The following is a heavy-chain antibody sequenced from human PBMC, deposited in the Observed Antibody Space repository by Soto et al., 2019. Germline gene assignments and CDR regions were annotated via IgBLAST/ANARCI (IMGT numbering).Heavy chain of an antibody. CDR1: GFTYSNYA. Sequence: EVQLLESGGGLVQPGGSLRLSCAASGFTYSNYAMSWVRQAPGKGLEWVSVISGSGGGTYYADSVKGRFTISRDNSNSTLYLQMNSLRAEDTDVYYCAKSLSGVQYVFDYWGQGTLVTVSS. CDR3: AKSLSGVQYVFDY. D-gene: IGHD3-9*01. V-gene: IGHV3-23*01. CDR2: ISGSGGGT. J-gene: IGHJ4*02.